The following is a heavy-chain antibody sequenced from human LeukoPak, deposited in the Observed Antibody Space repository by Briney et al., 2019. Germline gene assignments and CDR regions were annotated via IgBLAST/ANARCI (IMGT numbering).Heavy chain of an antibody. J-gene: IGHJ4*02. D-gene: IGHD6-19*01. CDR2: IKQDGSKK. Sequence: GGTLSLSCAASGFTFSSYWLSWVRQAPGKGLECVANIKQDGSKKYYLAPVKGRFTISRDNAENSLYLQMNSLRAEDTAVYYCAREWEDSSGWSFDYWGQETVVTVSS. CDR1: GFTFSSYW. V-gene: IGHV3-7*03. CDR3: AREWEDSSGWSFDY.